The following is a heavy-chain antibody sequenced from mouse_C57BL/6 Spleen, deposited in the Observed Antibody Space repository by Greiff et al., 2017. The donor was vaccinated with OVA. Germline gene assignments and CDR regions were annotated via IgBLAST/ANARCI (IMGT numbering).Heavy chain of an antibody. V-gene: IGHV1-42*01. CDR1: GYSFTGYY. Sequence: VHVKQSGPELVKPGASVKISCKASGYSFTGYYMNWVKQSPEKSLEWIGEINPSTGGTTYNQKFKAKATLTVDKSSSTAYMQLKSLTSEDSAVYYCASGRQIYDGYRDWFAYWGQGTLVTVSA. CDR2: INPSTGGT. D-gene: IGHD2-3*01. J-gene: IGHJ3*01. CDR3: ASGRQIYDGYRDWFAY.